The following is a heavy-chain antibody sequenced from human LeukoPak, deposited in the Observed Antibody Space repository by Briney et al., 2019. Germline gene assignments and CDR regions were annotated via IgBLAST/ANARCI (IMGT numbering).Heavy chain of an antibody. CDR1: GGSISSYY. Sequence: PSETLSLTCTVSGGSISSYYWSWIRQPPGKGLEWIGYIYTSGSTNYNPSLKSRVTISVDTSKNQFSLKLSSVTAADTAVYYCARHTGCSSTSCQFDYWGQGTLVTVSS. J-gene: IGHJ4*02. CDR3: ARHTGCSSTSCQFDY. D-gene: IGHD2-2*01. V-gene: IGHV4-4*09. CDR2: IYTSGST.